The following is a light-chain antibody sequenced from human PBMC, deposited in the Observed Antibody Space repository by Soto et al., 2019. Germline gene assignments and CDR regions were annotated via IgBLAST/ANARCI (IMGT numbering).Light chain of an antibody. Sequence: EIVLTQSPATLSLSPGERATLSCRARRSVSSYVAGYHQKPGQAPRLLIYGASTRATGIPARCSGSGSETEFTLTISRLEPEDFAVYYCQQYGSSPPSSTFGQGTKVDIK. CDR1: RSVSSY. J-gene: IGKJ1*01. V-gene: IGKV3-20*01. CDR2: GAS. CDR3: QQYGSSPPSST.